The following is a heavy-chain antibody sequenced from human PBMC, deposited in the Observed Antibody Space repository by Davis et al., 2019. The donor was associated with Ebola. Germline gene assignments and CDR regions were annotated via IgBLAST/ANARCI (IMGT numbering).Heavy chain of an antibody. CDR1: GFTFSSSP. CDR2: LGTSADT. D-gene: IGHD1-26*01. V-gene: IGHV3-23*01. CDR3: AKDTSNIWFDI. J-gene: IGHJ3*02. Sequence: GESLKISCAASGFTFSSSPMVWVRQAPGKGLEWVSTLGTSADTYYADSVKGRFTISRDNSKNTLYLQMNGLRVEDTAIYYCAKDTSNIWFDIWGQGTMVTVSS.